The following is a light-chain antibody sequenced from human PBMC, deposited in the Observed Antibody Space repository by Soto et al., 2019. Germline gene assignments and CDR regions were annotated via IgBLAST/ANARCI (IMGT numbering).Light chain of an antibody. V-gene: IGKV1-39*01. J-gene: IGKJ3*01. CDR3: QQSYSTPFT. CDR1: QSISSY. Sequence: DIPMTQSPSSLSASVGDRVTITCRASQSISSYLNWYQQKPGKAPKLLIYAASSLQSGVPSRFSGSGSGTDFTLTISSLQPEDFVTYYCQQSYSTPFTFRPGTKVDIK. CDR2: AAS.